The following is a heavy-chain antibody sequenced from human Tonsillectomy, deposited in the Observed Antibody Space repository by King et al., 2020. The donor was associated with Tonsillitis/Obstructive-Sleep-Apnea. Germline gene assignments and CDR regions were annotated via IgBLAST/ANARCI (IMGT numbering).Heavy chain of an antibody. CDR3: ANVAGYKYGYQFYFDY. V-gene: IGHV1-2*02. Sequence: QLVQSGAEVKKPGASMKVSCKASGYTFTDYYMHWVRQAPGQGLEWMGWINPNSGGTNYAQKFQGRVTMTRDTSINTAYMELRRLTSDDTAVYYCANVAGYKYGYQFYFDYWGQGTLVAVSS. D-gene: IGHD5-18*01. CDR1: GYTFTDYY. J-gene: IGHJ4*02. CDR2: INPNSGGT.